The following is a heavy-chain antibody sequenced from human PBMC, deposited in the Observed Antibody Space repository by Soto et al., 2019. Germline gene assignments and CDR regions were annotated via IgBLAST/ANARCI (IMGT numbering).Heavy chain of an antibody. Sequence: SETLPLTCTVSGGSISSGGYYWSWIRQHPGKGLEWIGYIYSSGGTYYHPSLKSRLIVSSDTSKNQFSLRLNSVTAADTAVYYCARGKDSDGYYYFDYWGQGTLVTVSS. CDR3: ARGKDSDGYYYFDY. CDR1: GGSISSGGYY. J-gene: IGHJ4*02. CDR2: IYSSGGT. V-gene: IGHV4-31*03. D-gene: IGHD3-22*01.